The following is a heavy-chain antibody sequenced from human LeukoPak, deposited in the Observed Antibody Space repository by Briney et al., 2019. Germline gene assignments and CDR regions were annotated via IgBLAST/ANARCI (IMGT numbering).Heavy chain of an antibody. CDR3: AKGAYSYGYPYYFDY. CDR2: IRYDGSNK. Sequence: GGSLRLSCAASGFTFSSYGMHWVRQAPGKGLEWVAFIRYDGSNKYYADSVKGRFTISRDNSKNTLYLQMNSLRAEDTAVYYCAKGAYSYGYPYYFDYWGQGTLVTVSS. V-gene: IGHV3-30*02. J-gene: IGHJ4*02. D-gene: IGHD5-18*01. CDR1: GFTFSSYG.